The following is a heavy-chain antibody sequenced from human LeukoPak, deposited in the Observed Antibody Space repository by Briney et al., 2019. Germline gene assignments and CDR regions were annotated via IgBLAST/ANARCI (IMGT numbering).Heavy chain of an antibody. CDR1: GFTFTSYA. D-gene: IGHD3-22*01. Sequence: SGGSLRLSCAASGFTFTSYAMSWVRQAPGKGLEWVSAISGSGGGTYYADSVKGRFTISRDNSKNTLYLQMNSLRAEDTAVYYCARTDSSGYYGSVDYWGQGTLVTVSS. CDR3: ARTDSSGYYGSVDY. V-gene: IGHV3-23*01. J-gene: IGHJ4*02. CDR2: ISGSGGGT.